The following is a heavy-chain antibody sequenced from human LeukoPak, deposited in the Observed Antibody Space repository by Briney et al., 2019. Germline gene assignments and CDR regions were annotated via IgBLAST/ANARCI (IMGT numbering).Heavy chain of an antibody. CDR3: AKHMSGSFRGAFDI. Sequence: RTGGSLRLSCAASGFTFSSYAMSWVRQAPGKGLEWVSAISGSGGSTYYADSVKGRFTISGDNSKNTLYLQMNSLRAEDTAVYYCAKHMSGSFRGAFDIWGQGTTVTVSS. J-gene: IGHJ3*02. V-gene: IGHV3-23*01. CDR1: GFTFSSYA. CDR2: ISGSGGST. D-gene: IGHD1-26*01.